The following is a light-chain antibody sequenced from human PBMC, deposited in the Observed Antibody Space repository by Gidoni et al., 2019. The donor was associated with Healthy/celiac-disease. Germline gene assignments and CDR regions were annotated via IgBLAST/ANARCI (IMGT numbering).Light chain of an antibody. J-gene: IGKJ4*01. CDR3: QQRSNWPPT. CDR1: QSVSSY. V-gene: IGKV3-11*01. CDR2: DAS. Sequence: VLTQSPATLSLSPGERATLSCRASQSVSSYLAWYQQKPGQAPRLLIYDASNRATGIPARFSGSGSGTDFTLTISSLEPEDFAVYYCQQRSNWPPTFGGGTKVEIK.